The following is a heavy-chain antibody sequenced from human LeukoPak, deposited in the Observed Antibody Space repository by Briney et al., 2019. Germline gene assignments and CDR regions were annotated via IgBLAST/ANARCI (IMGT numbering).Heavy chain of an antibody. V-gene: IGHV3-74*01. Sequence: GGSLRLSCAASGFSFNSYWMHWVRQAPGSGLXXXSRISNDGRSTSFADSVKGRFTISRDNAKNTLYLQMNSLSAEDTAVYYCTRGREGNYGLFDSWGQGTLVTVSS. CDR3: TRGREGNYGLFDS. J-gene: IGHJ4*02. D-gene: IGHD3-10*01. CDR2: ISNDGRST. CDR1: GFSFNSYW.